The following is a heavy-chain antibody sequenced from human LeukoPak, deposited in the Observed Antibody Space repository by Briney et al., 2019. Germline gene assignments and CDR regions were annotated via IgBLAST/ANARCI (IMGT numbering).Heavy chain of an antibody. J-gene: IGHJ5*02. CDR2: IKSKTDGGTT. D-gene: IGHD6-13*01. CDR1: GFTFSNAW. V-gene: IGHV3-15*01. CDR3: TTESQQLVQGNWFDP. Sequence: PGGSLRLSCAASGFTFSNAWMSWGRQAPGKGLEWGGRIKSKTDGGTTDYAAPVKGRFTISRDDSKNTLYLQMNSLKTEDTAVYYCTTESQQLVQGNWFDPWGQGTLVTVSS.